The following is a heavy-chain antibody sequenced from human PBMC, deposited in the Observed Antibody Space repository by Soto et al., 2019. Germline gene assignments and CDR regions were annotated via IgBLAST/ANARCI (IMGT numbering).Heavy chain of an antibody. CDR3: ARTRGAYDAFDI. Sequence: QVQLVESGGGVVQPGRSLRLSCAASGFTFSSYGMHWVRQAPGKGLEWVAVIWYDGSNKYYADSVKGRFTISRDNSKNTRYLQMNSLRAEDTAVYYCARTRGAYDAFDIWGQGTMVTVSS. CDR2: IWYDGSNK. D-gene: IGHD3-10*01. V-gene: IGHV3-33*01. J-gene: IGHJ3*02. CDR1: GFTFSSYG.